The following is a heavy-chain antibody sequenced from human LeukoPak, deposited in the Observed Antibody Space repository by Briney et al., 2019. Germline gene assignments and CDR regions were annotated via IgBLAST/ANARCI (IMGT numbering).Heavy chain of an antibody. CDR3: ARDKGNGDCPRASSFGY. D-gene: IGHD2-21*02. J-gene: IGHJ4*02. CDR2: INQDGTER. CDR1: GFTFSNYW. V-gene: IGHV3-7*01. Sequence: PGGSLRLSCAASGFTFSNYWMNWVRQAPGKGLEWVANINQDGTERFYVDSVKGRFTISRDNAKNSLYLQIDSLRAEDTALYYCARDKGNGDCPRASSFGYWGQGTLVTVSS.